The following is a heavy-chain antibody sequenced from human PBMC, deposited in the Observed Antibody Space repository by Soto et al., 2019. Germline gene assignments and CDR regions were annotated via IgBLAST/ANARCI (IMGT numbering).Heavy chain of an antibody. CDR2: IYYSGST. Sequence: PSESLCLTCTVAGGSVSSSSYYWGWIRQPPGKGLEWIGSIYYSGSTYYNPSLKSRVTISVDTSKNQFSLKLSSVTAADTAVYYCARDHYCSSTSCNLHNWFDAWAREPWSPSPQ. J-gene: IGHJ5*02. D-gene: IGHD2-2*01. V-gene: IGHV4-39*02. CDR3: ARDHYCSSTSCNLHNWFDA. CDR1: GGSVSSSSYY.